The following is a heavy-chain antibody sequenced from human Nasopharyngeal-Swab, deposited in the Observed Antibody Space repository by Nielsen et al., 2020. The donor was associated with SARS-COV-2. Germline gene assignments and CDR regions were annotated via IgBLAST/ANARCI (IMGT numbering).Heavy chain of an antibody. CDR3: AKVDAAAASFDY. CDR2: ISGSGGST. D-gene: IGHD6-13*01. V-gene: IGHV3-23*01. Sequence: GESPKTSCAASGFTFSSYAMSWVRQAPGKGLEWVSAISGSGGSTYYADFVKGRFTISRDNSKDTLYLQMNSLRAEETAVYYCAKVDAAAASFDYWGQGTLVTVSS. CDR1: GFTFSSYA. J-gene: IGHJ4*02.